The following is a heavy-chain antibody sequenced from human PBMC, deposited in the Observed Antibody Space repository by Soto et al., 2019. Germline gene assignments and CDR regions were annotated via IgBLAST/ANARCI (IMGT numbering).Heavy chain of an antibody. CDR3: AKDRRAGGNSAFYFDF. CDR2: ISATGGGT. Sequence: GGSLRLSFAASGFKFSNYAMSWVRQAPGKGLEWVSLISATGGGTYYADSVKGRFTISRDNSHNTLYLQVHSLTAEDTAVYYCAKDRRAGGNSAFYFDFWGQGAQVTVS. V-gene: IGHV3-23*01. J-gene: IGHJ4*02. D-gene: IGHD3-16*01. CDR1: GFKFSNYA.